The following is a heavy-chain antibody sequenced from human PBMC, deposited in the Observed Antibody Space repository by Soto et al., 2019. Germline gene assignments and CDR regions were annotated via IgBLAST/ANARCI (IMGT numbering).Heavy chain of an antibody. CDR3: ARVRSSAAGTRMEYFDY. CDR2: ISSYNGNT. CDR1: GYSFTNYG. Sequence: ASVKVSCKASGYSFTNYGFSWVRQAPGQGLEWIGWISSYNGNTNYAQKVQGRFTLTTDTSTSTGYMELRSLAYDDTAVYYCARVRSSAAGTRMEYFDYWGQGTLVTVSS. J-gene: IGHJ4*02. V-gene: IGHV1-18*04. D-gene: IGHD6-13*01.